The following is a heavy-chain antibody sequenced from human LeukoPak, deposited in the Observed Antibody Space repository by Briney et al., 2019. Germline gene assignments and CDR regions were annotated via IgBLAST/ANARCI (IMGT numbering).Heavy chain of an antibody. V-gene: IGHV3-23*01. J-gene: IGHJ4*02. CDR3: ARDPDAGDY. Sequence: PGGSLRLSCAASGFTFSSYAMSWVRQAPGKGLEWVSVISGGGDATYYADSVKGRFTISRDNAKNSLYLQMNSLRAEDTAVRYCARDPDAGDYWGQGTLVTVSS. CDR1: GFTFSSYA. CDR2: ISGGGDAT. D-gene: IGHD3-10*01.